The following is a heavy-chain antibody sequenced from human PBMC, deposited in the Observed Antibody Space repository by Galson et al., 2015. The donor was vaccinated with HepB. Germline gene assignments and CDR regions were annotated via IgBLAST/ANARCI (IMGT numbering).Heavy chain of an antibody. J-gene: IGHJ4*02. D-gene: IGHD2-15*01. CDR2: ISSSGSAI. Sequence: SLRLSCAASGFTFSDYYMSWIRQAPGKGLEWVSYISSSGSAIYYADSVKGRFTISRDNAKNSLYLQMNSLRAEDTAVYYCARDLDGSGGCHAFPYSWGQVTLVTVSS. V-gene: IGHV3-11*01. CDR3: ARDLDGSGGCHAFPYS. CDR1: GFTFSDYY.